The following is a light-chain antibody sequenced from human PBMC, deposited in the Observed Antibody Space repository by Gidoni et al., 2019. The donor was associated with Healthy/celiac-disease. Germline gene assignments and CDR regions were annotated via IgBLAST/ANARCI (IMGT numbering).Light chain of an antibody. Sequence: DIVMTQSPDSLAVSLGERATINCKSSQSVLYSSNNKNYLAWYHQKPGQPPKLLIYWASTRESGVPDRCSGSGSGTDFTLTISSLQAEDVAVYYCQQYYSTPLLTFGGGTKVEIK. V-gene: IGKV4-1*01. CDR3: QQYYSTPLLT. J-gene: IGKJ4*01. CDR2: WAS. CDR1: QSVLYSSNNKNY.